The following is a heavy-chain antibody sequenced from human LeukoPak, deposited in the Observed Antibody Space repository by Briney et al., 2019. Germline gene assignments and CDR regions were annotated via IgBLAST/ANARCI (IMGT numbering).Heavy chain of an antibody. D-gene: IGHD2-2*01. J-gene: IGHJ1*01. Sequence: GGSLRLSCAASGFTFSSYGMSWVRQAPGKGLEWVAFIRYDGSNKHYADSVKGRFTISRDNSKNTLYLQMNSLRAEDTAVYYCAKDIGSGTAHWGQGTLVTVSS. CDR1: GFTFSSYG. CDR3: AKDIGSGTAH. CDR2: IRYDGSNK. V-gene: IGHV3-30*02.